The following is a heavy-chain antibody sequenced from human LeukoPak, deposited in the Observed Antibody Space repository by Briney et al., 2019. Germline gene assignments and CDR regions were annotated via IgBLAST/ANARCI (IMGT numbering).Heavy chain of an antibody. D-gene: IGHD6-13*01. CDR2: IYYSATT. CDR3: ASLTTRIAAAGL. V-gene: IGHV4-39*07. Sequence: SETLSLTCTVSGGSISSSSYYWGWIRQPPGKGLEWIGSIYYSATTYYNPSLKSRVTISVDTSKNQFSLKLSSVTAADTTVYYCASLTTRIAAAGLWGQGTLVTVSS. CDR1: GGSISSSSYY. J-gene: IGHJ4*02.